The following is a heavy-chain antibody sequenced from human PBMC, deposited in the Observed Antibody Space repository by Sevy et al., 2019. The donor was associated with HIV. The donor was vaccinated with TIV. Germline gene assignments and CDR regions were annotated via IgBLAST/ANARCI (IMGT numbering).Heavy chain of an antibody. Sequence: GGSLRLSCAASGFTFINYAMGWVRQAPGKGLEWVSAISGGGGSSSFADSVKGRFTISRDNSKSTLYLQMNSLRAEDTDVYYCAKGRSYDRSDYYSYFDAWGQGTLVTVSS. CDR3: AKGRSYDRSDYYSYFDA. V-gene: IGHV3-23*01. CDR1: GFTFINYA. CDR2: ISGGGGSS. D-gene: IGHD3-22*01. J-gene: IGHJ4*02.